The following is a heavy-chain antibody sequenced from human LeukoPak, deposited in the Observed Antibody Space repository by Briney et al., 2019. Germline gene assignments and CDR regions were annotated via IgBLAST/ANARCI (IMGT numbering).Heavy chain of an antibody. J-gene: IGHJ4*02. D-gene: IGHD6-19*01. V-gene: IGHV1-69*13. CDR3: ASGKAVAGPYYFDY. Sequence: SVKVSCKASGGSFSSHAISWVRQAPGQGLEWMGGILPIVGTANYAQKFQGSVTITADESTITAYMELSGLRSEDTAVYYCASGKAVAGPYYFDYWGQGTLVTVSS. CDR1: GGSFSSHA. CDR2: ILPIVGTA.